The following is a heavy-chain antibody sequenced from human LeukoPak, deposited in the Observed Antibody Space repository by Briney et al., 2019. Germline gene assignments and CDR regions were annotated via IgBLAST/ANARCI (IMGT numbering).Heavy chain of an antibody. CDR1: GFTSSSYS. V-gene: IGHV3-21*01. Sequence: PGGSLRLSCAASGFTSSSYSMNWVRQAPGKGLEWVSSISSSSSYIYYADSVKGRFTISRDNAKNSLYLQMNSLRAEDTAVYYCARDYSSLGYGDYGFDYWGQGTLVTVSS. CDR3: ARDYSSLGYGDYGFDY. J-gene: IGHJ4*02. CDR2: ISSSSSYI. D-gene: IGHD4-17*01.